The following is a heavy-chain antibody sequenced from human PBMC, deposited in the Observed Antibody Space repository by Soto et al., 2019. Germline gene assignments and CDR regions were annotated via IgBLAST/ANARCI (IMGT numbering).Heavy chain of an antibody. Sequence: RLSCAASGFTFSSYAMSWVRQAPGKGLEWVSAISGSGGSTYYADSVKGRFTISRDNSKNTLYLQMNSLRAEDTAVYYCAKVPSTYYDFWSGYFTPYYMDVWGKGTTVTVSS. V-gene: IGHV3-23*01. CDR2: ISGSGGST. D-gene: IGHD3-3*01. CDR1: GFTFSSYA. CDR3: AKVPSTYYDFWSGYFTPYYMDV. J-gene: IGHJ6*03.